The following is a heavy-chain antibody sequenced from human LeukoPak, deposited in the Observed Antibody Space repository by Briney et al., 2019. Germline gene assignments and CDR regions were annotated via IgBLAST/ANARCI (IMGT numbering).Heavy chain of an antibody. CDR2: IYSGGST. D-gene: IGHD6-6*01. J-gene: IGHJ5*02. V-gene: IGHV3-66*02. CDR1: GFTVSSNY. CDR3: ARVRYSSSSGWFDP. Sequence: GGSLRLSRAASGFTVSSNYMSWVRQAPGKGLEWVPVIYSGGSTYYADSVKGRFTISRDNSKNTLYLQMNSLRAEDTAVYYCARVRYSSSSGWFDPWGQGTLVTVSS.